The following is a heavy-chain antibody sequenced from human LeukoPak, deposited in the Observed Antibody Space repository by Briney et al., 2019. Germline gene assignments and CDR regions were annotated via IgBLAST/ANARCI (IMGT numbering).Heavy chain of an antibody. CDR3: AKCIATRNYCYFDY. V-gene: IGHV3-30*18. J-gene: IGHJ4*02. D-gene: IGHD6-6*01. Sequence: GGSLRLSCAASGFTFSTYGMHWVRQAPGKGLEWVAVISFDGNNEYYADSVKGRFIISRDNSKNTMYLEVNSLRAEDTALYYCAKCIATRNYCYFDYWGQGTQVTVSS. CDR2: ISFDGNNE. CDR1: GFTFSTYG.